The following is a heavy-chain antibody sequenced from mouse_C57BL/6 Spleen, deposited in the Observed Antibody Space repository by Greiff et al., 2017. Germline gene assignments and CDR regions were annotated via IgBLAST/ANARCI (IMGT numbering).Heavy chain of an antibody. V-gene: IGHV14-4*01. Sequence: EVQLQESGAELVRPGASVKLSCTASGFNIKDDYMHWVKQRPEQGLEWIGWIDPENGDTEYASKFQGKATITADTSSNTAYLQLSSLTSEDTAVYYCTTGLLLRSDYAMDYWGQGTSVTVSS. CDR1: GFNIKDDY. J-gene: IGHJ4*01. CDR3: TTGLLLRSDYAMDY. CDR2: IDPENGDT. D-gene: IGHD1-1*01.